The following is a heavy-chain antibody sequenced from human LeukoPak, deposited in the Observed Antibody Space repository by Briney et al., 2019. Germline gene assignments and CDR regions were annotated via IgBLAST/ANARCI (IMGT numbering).Heavy chain of an antibody. D-gene: IGHD3-10*01. Sequence: SETLSLTCRVSGGSISSYYGSWIRQPPGKGLEWIGYLYYSGSTNSNPSLKSRVTMSVGTYKNQFSLKLRSVTAADTAVYYCARGGSGISNAFDIWGQGTMVTVSS. V-gene: IGHV4-59*01. CDR3: ARGGSGISNAFDI. CDR1: GGSISSYY. J-gene: IGHJ3*02. CDR2: LYYSGST.